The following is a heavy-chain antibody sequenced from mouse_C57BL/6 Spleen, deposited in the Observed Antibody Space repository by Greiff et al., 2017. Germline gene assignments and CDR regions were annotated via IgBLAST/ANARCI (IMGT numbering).Heavy chain of an antibody. D-gene: IGHD2-2*01. CDR1: GYTFTDYE. CDR2: IDPETGGT. J-gene: IGHJ3*01. V-gene: IGHV1-15*01. Sequence: QVHVKQSGAELVRPGASVTLSCKASGYTFTDYEMHWVKQTPVHGLEWIGAIDPETGGTAYNQKFKGKAILTADKSSSTAYMELRSLTSEDSAVYYCTRWFLAYWGQGTLVTVSA. CDR3: TRWFLAY.